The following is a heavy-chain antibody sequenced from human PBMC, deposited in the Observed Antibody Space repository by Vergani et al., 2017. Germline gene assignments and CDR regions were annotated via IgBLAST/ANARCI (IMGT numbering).Heavy chain of an antibody. J-gene: IGHJ4*02. CDR1: GFTFTRYG. D-gene: IGHD3-3*01. V-gene: IGHV3-30*18. CDR2: ISYEGSIK. CDR3: AKYFGETITFLDY. Sequence: QVQLVESGGGVVQPGRSLRLSCAASGFTFTRYGMHWVRQAPGKGLEWVAVISYEGSIKYYADSVKGRFTIARDNSKNTLYLQMNSLRAEDTALYYCAKYFGETITFLDYCGQGTLVTVSS.